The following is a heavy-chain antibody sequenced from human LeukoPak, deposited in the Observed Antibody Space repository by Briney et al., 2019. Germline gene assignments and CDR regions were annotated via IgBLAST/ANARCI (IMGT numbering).Heavy chain of an antibody. Sequence: QAGGSLRLSCAASGFTFSDFYMSWVRQAPGKGLEWVANIKKDGSERSYVDSVRDRFTISRDNAKNPLYLQMNSLRAEDTAMYYCARGGWSGYFIYWGQGALVTVSS. J-gene: IGHJ4*02. D-gene: IGHD1-1*01. CDR3: ARGGWSGYFIY. CDR1: GFTFSDFY. V-gene: IGHV3-7*01. CDR2: IKKDGSER.